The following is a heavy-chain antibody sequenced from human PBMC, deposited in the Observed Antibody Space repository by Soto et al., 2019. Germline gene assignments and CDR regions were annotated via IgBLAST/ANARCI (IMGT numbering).Heavy chain of an antibody. CDR1: GHSISSGSY. CDR2: IYHGGTT. J-gene: IGHJ4*01. CDR3: ARVHVMVVAGSTFDY. D-gene: IGHD6-19*01. Sequence: SETLSLTCTVSGHSISSGSYWAWIRQPPGKRPEWIASIYHGGTTFYNPSLKSRITISVDTSNNQFSLKLTSVTAADTAVYYCARVHVMVVAGSTFDYWGHGTLVTVSS. V-gene: IGHV4-38-2*02.